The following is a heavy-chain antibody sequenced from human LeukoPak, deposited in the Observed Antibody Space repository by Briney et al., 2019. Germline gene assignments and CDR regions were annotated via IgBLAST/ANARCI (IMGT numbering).Heavy chain of an antibody. CDR2: ISYDGSNK. D-gene: IGHD6-13*01. J-gene: IGHJ4*02. CDR3: AKAPIAAAGIYYFDY. Sequence: GGSLRHSCAASGFTFSSYGMHWVRQAPGKGLEWVAVISYDGSNKYYADSVKGRFTISRDNSKNTLYLQMNSLRAEDTAVYYCAKAPIAAAGIYYFDYWGQGTLVTVSS. CDR1: GFTFSSYG. V-gene: IGHV3-30*18.